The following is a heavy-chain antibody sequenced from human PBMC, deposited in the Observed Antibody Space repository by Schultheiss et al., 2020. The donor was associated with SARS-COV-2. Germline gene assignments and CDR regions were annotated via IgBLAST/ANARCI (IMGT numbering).Heavy chain of an antibody. CDR1: GFTFSSYW. V-gene: IGHV3-7*03. D-gene: IGHD1-1*01. J-gene: IGHJ3*02. CDR2: IKQDGSAK. Sequence: GESLKISCAASGFTFSSYWMSWVRQAPGKGLEWVANIKQDGSAKYYVDSVKGRFTISRDNAKNSLYLQMNSLRAEDTAVYYCARVGRVDAFDIWGQGTMVTVSS. CDR3: ARVGRVDAFDI.